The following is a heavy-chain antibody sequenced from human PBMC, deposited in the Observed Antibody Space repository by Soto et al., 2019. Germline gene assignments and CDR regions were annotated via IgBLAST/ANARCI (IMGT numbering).Heavy chain of an antibody. J-gene: IGHJ4*02. CDR3: ARKRVAFDY. V-gene: IGHV3-48*02. D-gene: IGHD5-12*01. CDR2: ISTTSSSI. Sequence: HPXGTLRLSCAASGXTFSSYSMNWVRQAPGKGLELISYISTTSSSIYYADTVKGRFTISRENAKNSLFMQMNSMRDEDMSFYYCARKRVAFDYWGQGALGTVS. CDR1: GXTFSSYS.